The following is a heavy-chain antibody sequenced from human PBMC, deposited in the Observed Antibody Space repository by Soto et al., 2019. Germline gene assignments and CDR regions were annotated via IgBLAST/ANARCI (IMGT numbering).Heavy chain of an antibody. CDR3: ARVGRAVYYYYYGMDV. V-gene: IGHV4-34*01. CDR2: INHSGST. D-gene: IGHD2-15*01. Sequence: SETLSLTCAVYCGSFSGYYWSWIRQPPGKGLEWIGEINHSGSTNYNPSLKSRVTISVDTSKNQFSLKLSSVTAADTAVYYCARVGRAVYYYYYGMDVWGQGTTVTVSS. J-gene: IGHJ6*02. CDR1: CGSFSGYY.